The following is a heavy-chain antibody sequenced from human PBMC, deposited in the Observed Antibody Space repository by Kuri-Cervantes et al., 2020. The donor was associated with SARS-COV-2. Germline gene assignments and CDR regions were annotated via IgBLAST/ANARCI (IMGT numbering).Heavy chain of an antibody. Sequence: SVKVSCKGSGGSFNNYGINFVRQVPGQGLEWVGGITPLFGATDNAQKFKGRVTFTADKSTNTAYMELGRLRSDDTAVYYCARSTPFRRLVVISQGGAFDIWGQGTMVTVSS. CDR1: GGSFNNYG. J-gene: IGHJ3*02. CDR3: ARSTPFRRLVVISQGGAFDI. D-gene: IGHD3-22*01. V-gene: IGHV1-69*06. CDR2: ITPLFGAT.